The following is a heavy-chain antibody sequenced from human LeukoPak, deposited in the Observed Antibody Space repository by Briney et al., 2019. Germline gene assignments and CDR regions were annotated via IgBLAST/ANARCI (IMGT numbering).Heavy chain of an antibody. CDR2: IWYDGSNK. J-gene: IGHJ4*02. Sequence: PERSLRLSCAASGFTFSSYAMHWVRQAPGKGLEWVAVIWYDGSNKYYADSVKGRFTISRDNSKNTLYLQMNSLRAEDTAVYYCARDPKYYGDLRNYFDYWGQGTLVTVSS. V-gene: IGHV3-33*08. CDR1: GFTFSSYA. CDR3: ARDPKYYGDLRNYFDY. D-gene: IGHD4-17*01.